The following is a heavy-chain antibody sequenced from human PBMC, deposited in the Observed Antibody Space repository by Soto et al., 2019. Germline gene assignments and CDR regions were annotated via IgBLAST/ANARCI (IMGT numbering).Heavy chain of an antibody. J-gene: IGHJ6*02. V-gene: IGHV4-59*01. CDR1: GDSLSSYY. Sequence: QVQLQESGPGLVKPSETLSLTCTVSGDSLSSYYWSWIRPPPGKGLEWIGYIYYSGSTNYNPSLERRVTIFLDTSKTQVSLKVSSLTAADTAVYFCARGRLEGRGQYSFYYYGLDVWGQGTTVTGSS. CDR3: ARGRLEGRGQYSFYYYGLDV. D-gene: IGHD1-1*01. CDR2: IYYSGST.